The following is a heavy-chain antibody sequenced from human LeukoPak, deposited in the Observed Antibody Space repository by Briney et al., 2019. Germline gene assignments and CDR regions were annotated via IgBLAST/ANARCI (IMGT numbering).Heavy chain of an antibody. V-gene: IGHV3-21*01. J-gene: IGHJ5*02. Sequence: GGSLRLSCAASGFTFSSYSMNWVRQAPGKGLEWVSSISSSSSYIYYADSVKGRFTISRDNAKNSLYLQMNSLRAEDTAVYYCARDSRVATRGDWFDPWGQGTLVTVSS. D-gene: IGHD5-12*01. CDR2: ISSSSSYI. CDR1: GFTFSSYS. CDR3: ARDSRVATRGDWFDP.